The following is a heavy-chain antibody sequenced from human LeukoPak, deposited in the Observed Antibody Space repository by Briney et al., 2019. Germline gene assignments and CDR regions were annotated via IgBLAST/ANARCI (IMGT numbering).Heavy chain of an antibody. CDR3: ASLVGGYYPPVEAFDV. D-gene: IGHD3-3*01. V-gene: IGHV3-74*01. CDR1: GFXFRSCW. Sequence: GGSLRLSCAASGFXFRSCWIHWVRQAPGKELVWLSRINGDGSTTNYADSVRGRFTISRDNAKNTLYLQMNSLRADDSAVYFCASLVGGYYPPVEAFDVWGQGTMVTVSS. CDR2: INGDGSTT. J-gene: IGHJ3*01.